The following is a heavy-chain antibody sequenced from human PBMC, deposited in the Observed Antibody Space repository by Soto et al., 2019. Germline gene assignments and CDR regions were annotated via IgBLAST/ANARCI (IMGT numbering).Heavy chain of an antibody. V-gene: IGHV1-46*03. CDR2: INPSGGST. CDR3: ARGSSSVGDAFDI. D-gene: IGHD6-6*01. CDR1: GYTFPSYY. Sequence: QVQLVQSGSEVKKPGASVKVSCKASGYTFPSYYMPWVRQAPVQGLEWMGIINPSGGSTSYAQKFQGRVTMTRDTSTSTVYMELSSLRSEDSAVYYCARGSSSVGDAFDIWGQGTMVTVAS. J-gene: IGHJ3*02.